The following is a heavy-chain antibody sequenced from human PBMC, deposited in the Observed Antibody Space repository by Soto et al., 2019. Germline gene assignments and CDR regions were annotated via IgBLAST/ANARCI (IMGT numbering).Heavy chain of an antibody. CDR2: IKQDGSEK. V-gene: IGHV3-7*01. Sequence: EVQLVESGGGLVQPGGSLRLSCAASGFTFSSYWMSWVRQAPGKGLEWVANIKQDGSEKYYVDSVKGRFTISRDNAKNSLYLQMNSLRAEDTAVYYCARGRRPTVTNNWYFDLWGRGTLVTVSS. CDR1: GFTFSSYW. D-gene: IGHD4-17*01. CDR3: ARGRRPTVTNNWYFDL. J-gene: IGHJ2*01.